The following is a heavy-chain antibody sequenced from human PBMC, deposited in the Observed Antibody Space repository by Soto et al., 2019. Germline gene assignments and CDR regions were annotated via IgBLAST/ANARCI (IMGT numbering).Heavy chain of an antibody. CDR1: GFTFSTSW. V-gene: IGHV3-74*01. J-gene: IGHJ4*02. CDR3: ARDIGYGGN. Sequence: EVQLVESGGGLVQPGGSLRLSCAASGFTFSTSWMHWVRQTPGKGLVWVSHINPDGSITNYADSAKGRFTISRDNAKNTLFLQMNNLRADYTSVYFCARDIGYGGNWGQGTLVTVSS. D-gene: IGHD3-16*01. CDR2: INPDGSIT.